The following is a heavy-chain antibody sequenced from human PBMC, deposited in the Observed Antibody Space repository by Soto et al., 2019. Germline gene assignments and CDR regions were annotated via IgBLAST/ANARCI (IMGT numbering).Heavy chain of an antibody. CDR1: GFTFSIYS. CDR2: ISSSSYI. V-gene: IGHV3-21*01. CDR3: ASLSGIAAAGPIINAFDI. D-gene: IGHD6-13*01. Sequence: PGGSLRLSCAASGFTFSIYSMNWVRQAPGKGLEWVSSISSSSYIYYADSVKVRFTISRHNAKNSLYLQMNSLRAEDTAVYYCASLSGIAAAGPIINAFDIWGQGTMVTVSS. J-gene: IGHJ3*02.